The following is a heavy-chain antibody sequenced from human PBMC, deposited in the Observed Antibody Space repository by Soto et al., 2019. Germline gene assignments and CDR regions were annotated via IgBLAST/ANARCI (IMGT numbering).Heavy chain of an antibody. CDR2: ISYSGNT. D-gene: IGHD6-6*01. CDR1: GGSISNFY. CDR3: VREERIAAPQLDY. Sequence: PSETLSLTCTVSGGSISNFYWSWIRQPPGKGLEWIGYISYSGNTNYNPSLKSRVSISVDTSRSQFSLTLASVTAADMAVYYCVREERIAAPQLDYWGQGIPVTVSS. V-gene: IGHV4-59*08. J-gene: IGHJ4*02.